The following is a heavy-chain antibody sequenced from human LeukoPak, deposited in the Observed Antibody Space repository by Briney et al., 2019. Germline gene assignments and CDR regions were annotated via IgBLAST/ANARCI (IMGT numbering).Heavy chain of an antibody. V-gene: IGHV3-30*18. J-gene: IGHJ6*02. CDR2: ISYDGSNK. CDR3: AKEVATSPYYYYGMDV. Sequence: TGGSLRLSCAASGFTFSSYGMHWVRQAPGKGLEWVAVISYDGSNKYYADSVKGRFAISRDNSKNTLYLQMNSPRAEDTAVYYCAKEVATSPYYYYGMDVWGQGTTVTVSS. D-gene: IGHD5-12*01. CDR1: GFTFSSYG.